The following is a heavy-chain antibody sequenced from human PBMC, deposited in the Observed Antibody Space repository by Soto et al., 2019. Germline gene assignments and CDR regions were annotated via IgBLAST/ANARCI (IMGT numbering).Heavy chain of an antibody. CDR1: GFTFSSYG. CDR2: ISYDGSNK. V-gene: IGHV3-30*18. CDR3: AKDLIRYYDFWSDVPGWFDP. Sequence: GGSLRLSCAASGFTFSSYGMHWVRQAPGKGLEWVAVISYDGSNKYYADSVKGRFTISRDNSKNTLYLQMNSLRAEDTAVYYCAKDLIRYYDFWSDVPGWFDPWGQGTLVTVSS. J-gene: IGHJ5*02. D-gene: IGHD3-3*01.